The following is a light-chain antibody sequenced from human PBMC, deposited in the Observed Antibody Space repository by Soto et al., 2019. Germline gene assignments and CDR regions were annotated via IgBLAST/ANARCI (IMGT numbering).Light chain of an antibody. Sequence: EIVLTQSPATLSLSPGERATLSCRASVAISYYLAWDRQEPGQSPRLLIYDASKRATGIPARFSGSGSGTDFTLTISSLESEDFAVYYCQQRGNWPLTFGGGTKVEIK. CDR2: DAS. J-gene: IGKJ4*01. V-gene: IGKV3-11*01. CDR1: VAISYY. CDR3: QQRGNWPLT.